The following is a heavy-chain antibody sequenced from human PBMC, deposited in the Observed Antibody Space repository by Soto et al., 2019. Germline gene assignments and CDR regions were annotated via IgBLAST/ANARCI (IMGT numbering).Heavy chain of an antibody. Sequence: SETLSLTCTVSGDSIISKNYYWGWIRQPPGKGLEWIGNIYYSGSTYYNPSLKSRVTISVDTSKNQFSLKLSSVTAADTAIYYCARHTDSSGYSPTYGLDVWGQGTTVTVSS. V-gene: IGHV4-39*01. J-gene: IGHJ6*02. CDR2: IYYSGST. CDR3: ARHTDSSGYSPTYGLDV. CDR1: GDSIISKNYY. D-gene: IGHD3-22*01.